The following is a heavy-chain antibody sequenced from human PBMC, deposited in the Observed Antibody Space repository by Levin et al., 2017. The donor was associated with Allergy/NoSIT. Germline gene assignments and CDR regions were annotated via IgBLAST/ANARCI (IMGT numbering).Heavy chain of an antibody. J-gene: IGHJ3*02. V-gene: IGHV3-23*01. Sequence: AGGSLRLSCAASGFTFSSYTMTWVRQAPGKGLEWVSTMRYSGDTTYYADSVKGRFIISRDSSKDTLFLQMNSLRAEDTAFYYCAKGVSSGSPYRAFDMWGQGTMVTVSS. CDR3: AKGVSSGSPYRAFDM. CDR2: MRYSGDTT. D-gene: IGHD1-26*01. CDR1: GFTFSSYT.